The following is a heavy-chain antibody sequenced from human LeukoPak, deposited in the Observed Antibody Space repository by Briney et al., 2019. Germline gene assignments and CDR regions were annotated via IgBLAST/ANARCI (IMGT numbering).Heavy chain of an antibody. CDR3: AQSTSMRYFFDL. Sequence: GRSLRPSCAASGFSFNRYAVAWVRQAPGQGLEWVSTISGSGGRTFFADSVKGRFTVSRDNSVFLQMNSLRAEDTALYYCAQSTSMRYFFDLWGRGTLVTVSS. CDR2: ISGSGGRT. V-gene: IGHV3-23*01. J-gene: IGHJ2*01. D-gene: IGHD2-8*01. CDR1: GFSFNRYA.